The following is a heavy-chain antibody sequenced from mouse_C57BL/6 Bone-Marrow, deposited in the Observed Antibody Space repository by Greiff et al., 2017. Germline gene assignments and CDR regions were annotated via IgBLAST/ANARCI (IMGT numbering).Heavy chain of an antibody. CDR3: ARLMVTTRDYAMDY. J-gene: IGHJ4*01. D-gene: IGHD2-2*01. CDR2: IDPSDSYT. CDR1: GYTFTSYW. Sequence: QVQLQQPGAELVMPGASVKLSCKASGYTFTSYWMHWVKQRPGQGLEWIGEIDPSDSYTNYNQKFKGKSTLTVDKSSSTAYMQLSSLTSEDSAVYYCARLMVTTRDYAMDYWGQGTSVTVSS. V-gene: IGHV1-69*01.